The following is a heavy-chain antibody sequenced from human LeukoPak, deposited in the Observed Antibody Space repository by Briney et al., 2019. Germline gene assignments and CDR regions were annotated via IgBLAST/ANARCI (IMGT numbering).Heavy chain of an antibody. V-gene: IGHV1-69*05. CDR1: GGTFSSYA. CDR3: AIGYCSSTSCYKSGVDIVAGDWIFDY. D-gene: IGHD2-2*02. CDR2: IIPIFGTA. J-gene: IGHJ4*02. Sequence: ASVKVSCKASGGTFSSYAISWVRQAPGQGLEWMGGIIPIFGTANYAQKFQGRVTITTDESTSTAYMELSSLRSEDTAVYYCAIGYCSSTSCYKSGVDIVAGDWIFDYWGQGTLVTVSS.